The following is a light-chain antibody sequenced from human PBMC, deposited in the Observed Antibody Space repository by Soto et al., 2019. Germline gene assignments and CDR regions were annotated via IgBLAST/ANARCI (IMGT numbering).Light chain of an antibody. CDR2: DVS. CDR1: RTDVADGYDY. Sequence: QSVLTQPASVSGSLGQSIAISCTGVRTDVADGYDYVSWYQQHPGQAPQLIIYDVSNRPSGVSDRFSGSKSGNTASLTISGVQAEDEVEYYSTSYTSSTRFYVFGTGTRSPS. V-gene: IGLV2-14*03. J-gene: IGLJ1*01. CDR3: TSYTSSTRFYV.